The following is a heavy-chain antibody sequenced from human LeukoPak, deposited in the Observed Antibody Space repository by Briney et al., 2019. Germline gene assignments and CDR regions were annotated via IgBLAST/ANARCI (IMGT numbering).Heavy chain of an antibody. CDR3: ARVRTYYYDSSGYYLDY. D-gene: IGHD3-22*01. J-gene: IGHJ4*02. Sequence: PSETLSLTCAVYGGSFSGYYWSWIRQPPGKGLEWIGEINHSGSTNYNPSLKSRVTISVDTSKNQFSLKLSSVTAADTAVYYCARVRTYYYDSSGYYLDYWGQGTLVTVSS. CDR2: INHSGST. CDR1: GGSFSGYY. V-gene: IGHV4-34*01.